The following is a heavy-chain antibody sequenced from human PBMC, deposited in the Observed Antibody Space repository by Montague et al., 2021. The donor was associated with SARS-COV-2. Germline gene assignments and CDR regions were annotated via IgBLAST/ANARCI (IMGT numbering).Heavy chain of an antibody. CDR2: IYTSGTT. Sequence: SETLSLTCAVYGGSFSGFYWSWIRQPAGKGLEWIGRIYTSGTTNYNPSLKSRVTISVDTSKNQFSLKLTSVTAADTAVYYCARFTAVTSSLDFWGQGTLVPVSS. CDR1: GGSFSGFY. J-gene: IGHJ4*02. V-gene: IGHV4-59*10. CDR3: ARFTAVTSSLDF. D-gene: IGHD4-17*01.